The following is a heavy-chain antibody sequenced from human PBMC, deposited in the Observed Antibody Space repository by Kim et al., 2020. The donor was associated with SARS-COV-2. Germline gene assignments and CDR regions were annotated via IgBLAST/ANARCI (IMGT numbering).Heavy chain of an antibody. D-gene: IGHD5-12*01. CDR3: ARDKALGYGKDAFDI. CDR1: GDSISSYY. J-gene: IGHJ3*02. V-gene: IGHV4-59*13. CDR2: IYYSGST. Sequence: SETLSLTCTVSGDSISSYYWSWIRQPPGKGLEWIGYIYYSGSTNYNPSLKSRVTISVDTSKNQFSLKVSSVTAADTAVHYCARDKALGYGKDAFDIWGQG.